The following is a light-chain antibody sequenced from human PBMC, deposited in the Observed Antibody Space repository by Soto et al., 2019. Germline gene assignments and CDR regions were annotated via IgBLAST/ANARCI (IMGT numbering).Light chain of an antibody. V-gene: IGKV3-15*01. CDR3: QQYGDWPPET. Sequence: EVVLTQSPVTLSLSPGERATLSCRASQSVSRNLAWYQQKPGQAPRLLIYGASTRATGVPARFSGSGSATEFTLSISSLQSEDVAVYYCQQYGDWPPETFGQGTKLEI. CDR1: QSVSRN. J-gene: IGKJ2*01. CDR2: GAS.